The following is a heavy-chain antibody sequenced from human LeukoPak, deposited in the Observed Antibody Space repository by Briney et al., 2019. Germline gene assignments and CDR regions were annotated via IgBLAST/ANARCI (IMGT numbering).Heavy chain of an antibody. CDR2: IHPGDSDT. Sequence: GESLKISCKGSGYTFNSYWIGWVRQKPGKGLEWMGIIHPGDSDTRYSPSFQGQVTISADKSISTAYLQWSSLRASDTATYYCARRTYGDGDYYFDYWGQGTLVTVSS. D-gene: IGHD4-17*01. CDR3: ARRTYGDGDYYFDY. J-gene: IGHJ4*02. V-gene: IGHV5-51*01. CDR1: GYTFNSYW.